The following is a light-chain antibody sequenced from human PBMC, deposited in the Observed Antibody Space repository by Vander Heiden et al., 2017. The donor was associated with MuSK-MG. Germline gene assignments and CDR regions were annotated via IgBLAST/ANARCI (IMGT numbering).Light chain of an antibody. CDR3: QQHGSSPAT. J-gene: IGKJ1*01. CDR2: GAS. V-gene: IGKV3-20*01. Sequence: EIVLTQSPGTLSLSPGERATLSCRASQSVSSNYLVWYQQKPGQAPRLLMFGASSRATGIPDRFSGSGSGTDFTLTISRLEPEDFAVYYCQQHGSSPATFPYGAKVEI. CDR1: QSVSSNY.